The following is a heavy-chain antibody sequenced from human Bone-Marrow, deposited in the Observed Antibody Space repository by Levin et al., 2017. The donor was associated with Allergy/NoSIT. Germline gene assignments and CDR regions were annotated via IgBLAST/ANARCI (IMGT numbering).Heavy chain of an antibody. CDR2: IRYDGSNE. V-gene: IGHV3-30*18. D-gene: IGHD6-19*01. CDR1: GFTFRRYC. Sequence: GESLKISCEASGFTFRRYCMHWVRQAPDKGLEWLAVIRYDGSNEFYADSVKGRFTVSRDNSKNTVYLQMSSLRAEDAAVYYCAKEEGGWYFHYWGQGTLVTVSS. CDR3: AKEEGGWYFHY. J-gene: IGHJ4*02.